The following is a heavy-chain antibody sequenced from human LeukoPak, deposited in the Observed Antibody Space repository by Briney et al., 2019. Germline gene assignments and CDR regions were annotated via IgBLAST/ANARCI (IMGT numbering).Heavy chain of an antibody. V-gene: IGHV1-18*01. CDR3: ARAYYYDSINWFDP. CDR2: ISAYNGNT. J-gene: IGHJ5*02. CDR1: GYTFTSYG. D-gene: IGHD3-22*01. Sequence: ASVKVSCKASGYTFTSYGISWVRQAPGQGLEWMGWISAYNGNTNYAQKLQGRVTMTTDTSTSTAYMELRSLRSDDTAVYYCARAYYYDSINWFDPWGQGTLVTVSS.